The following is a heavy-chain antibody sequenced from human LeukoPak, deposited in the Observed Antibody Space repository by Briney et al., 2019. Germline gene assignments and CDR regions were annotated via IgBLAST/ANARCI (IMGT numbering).Heavy chain of an antibody. CDR2: IRGSGGTT. CDR1: GFTFSSYA. D-gene: IGHD7-27*01. V-gene: IGHV3-23*01. CDR3: ARSNWGFVGSFDY. J-gene: IGHJ4*02. Sequence: GGSLRLSCAAFGFTFSSYAMYWVRQAPGKGLEWVSTIRGSGGTTYYADSVKGRFTISRDNSKNTLYLQMNSLRAEDTAVYYCARSNWGFVGSFDYWGQGTLVTVSS.